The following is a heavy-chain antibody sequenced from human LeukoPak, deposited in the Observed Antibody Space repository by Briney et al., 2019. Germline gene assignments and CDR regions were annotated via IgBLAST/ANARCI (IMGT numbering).Heavy chain of an antibody. V-gene: IGHV1-2*02. CDR2: INPNSGGT. Sequence: GASVKVSCKASGYTFTGYYMHWVRQAPGQGLEWMGWINPNSGGTNYAQKFQGRVTMTRDTSISTAYMELSRLRSDDTAVYYCARGYCSGGSCFDYYYYYMDVWGKGTTVTISS. CDR3: ARGYCSGGSCFDYYYYYMDV. D-gene: IGHD2-15*01. J-gene: IGHJ6*03. CDR1: GYTFTGYY.